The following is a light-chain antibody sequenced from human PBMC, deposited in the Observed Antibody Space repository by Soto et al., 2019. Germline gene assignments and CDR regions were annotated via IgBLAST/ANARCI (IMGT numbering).Light chain of an antibody. Sequence: SYELTQPPSVSVAPGQTARITCGGSNIGSKSVHWYQQKPGQAPVLVVYDDSDRPSGIPERFSGSNSGNTATLTISRVEVGDEADYYCQVWDSSSDHYVFGTGTKVTVL. CDR3: QVWDSSSDHYV. CDR1: NIGSKS. V-gene: IGLV3-21*02. CDR2: DDS. J-gene: IGLJ1*01.